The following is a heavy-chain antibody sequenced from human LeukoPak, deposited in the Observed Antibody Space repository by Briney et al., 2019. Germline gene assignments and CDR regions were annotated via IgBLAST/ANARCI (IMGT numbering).Heavy chain of an antibody. CDR3: ASAPRQASIGGLDY. D-gene: IGHD3-16*01. V-gene: IGHV4-39*02. J-gene: IGHJ4*02. Sequence: SQTQCLIRTVSGGSNSSSTYYGGSVRQPPGKGLEWVGAIYYPGNTYYNPSLRSRVTVSVDTSKNHFSLNLRSVTAADTALYYCASAPRQASIGGLDYWGQGTLVTVSS. CDR1: GGSNSSSTYY. CDR2: IYYPGNT.